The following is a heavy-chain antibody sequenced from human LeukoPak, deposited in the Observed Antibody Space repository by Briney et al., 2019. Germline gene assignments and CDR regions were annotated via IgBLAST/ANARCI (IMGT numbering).Heavy chain of an antibody. J-gene: IGHJ4*02. V-gene: IGHV3-11*01. CDR1: GFSFRDYY. Sequence: PGGSLRLSCVASGFSFRDYYFSWVRRAPGQGLEWLSFISASGNIIHYEDSVKGRFTISRDDAKNSVFLQMDSLRTEDTALYYCARHMVITPFDSWGQGTLVTVSS. D-gene: IGHD4/OR15-4a*01. CDR3: ARHMVITPFDS. CDR2: ISASGNII.